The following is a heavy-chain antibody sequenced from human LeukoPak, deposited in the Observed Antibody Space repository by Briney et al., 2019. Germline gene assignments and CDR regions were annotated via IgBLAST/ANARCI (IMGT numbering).Heavy chain of an antibody. V-gene: IGHV4-31*03. CDR1: GGSISSGGYY. D-gene: IGHD3-22*01. J-gene: IGHJ5*02. Sequence: SQTLSLTCTVSGGSISSGGYYWSWIRQHPGKGLEWIGYIYYSGSTYYNPSLKSRVTISVDTSKNQFSLKLSSVTAADTAVYYCARDDDYYDSSGFDPWGQGTLVTVSS. CDR3: ARDDDYYDSSGFDP. CDR2: IYYSGST.